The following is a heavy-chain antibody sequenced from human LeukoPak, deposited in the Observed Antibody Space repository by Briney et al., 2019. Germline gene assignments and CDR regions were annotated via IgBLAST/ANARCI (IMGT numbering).Heavy chain of an antibody. V-gene: IGHV5-51*01. CDR3: ARGDGRRGFYFDY. J-gene: IGHJ4*02. Sequence: GESLKTSCKGSGYSFTNYWIGWVRQIPGKGLEWMGIIYPGDSDTRYSPSFDGQVTVSADKSINSAWLQWNSLKASDTAMYYCARGDGRRGFYFDYWGQGTLVTVSS. CDR1: GYSFTNYW. CDR2: IYPGDSDT. D-gene: IGHD3-10*01.